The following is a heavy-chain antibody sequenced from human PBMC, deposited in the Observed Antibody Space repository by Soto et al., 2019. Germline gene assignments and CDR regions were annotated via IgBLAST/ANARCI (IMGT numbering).Heavy chain of an antibody. D-gene: IGHD3-9*01. J-gene: IGHJ4*02. CDR3: AHSLVYYYILTGYYPDQDYFDY. CDR2: IYWDDDK. CDR1: GFSLSTSGVG. V-gene: IGHV2-5*02. Sequence: SGPTLVNPTQTLTLTCTFSGFSLSTSGVGVGWIRQPPGKALEWLALIYWDDDKRYSPSLKSRLTITKDTSKNQVVLTMTNMDPVDTATYYFAHSLVYYYILTGYYPDQDYFDYWGQGTLVSVSS.